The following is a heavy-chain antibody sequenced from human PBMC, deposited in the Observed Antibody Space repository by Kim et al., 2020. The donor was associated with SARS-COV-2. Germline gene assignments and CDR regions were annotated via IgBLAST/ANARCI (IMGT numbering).Heavy chain of an antibody. V-gene: IGHV3-74*01. CDR2: ISSDGGST. CDR3: ARVNYHDMSG. J-gene: IGHJ1*01. D-gene: IGHD3-9*01. CDR1: GFRFSSYS. Sequence: GGSLRLSCVASGFRFSSYSMRWVRQVPGKGLEWVSRISSDGGSTIYADSVKGRFTISRDNAKNTLYLQMNSLRAEDTAVYYCARVNYHDMSGCGQ.